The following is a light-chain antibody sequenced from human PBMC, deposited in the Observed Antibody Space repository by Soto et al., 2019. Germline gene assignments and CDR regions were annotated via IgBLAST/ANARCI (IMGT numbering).Light chain of an antibody. J-gene: IGKJ1*01. CDR2: GAS. Sequence: EIVMTQSPATLSVSPGERATLSCRASQSVSSNLARYQQKPGQAPRLLIYGASTRATGIPARFSGSGSGTEFTLTISSLQCEDFAVYYCQQYNNWPPWTFGQGTKVEIK. CDR3: QQYNNWPPWT. CDR1: QSVSSN. V-gene: IGKV3-15*01.